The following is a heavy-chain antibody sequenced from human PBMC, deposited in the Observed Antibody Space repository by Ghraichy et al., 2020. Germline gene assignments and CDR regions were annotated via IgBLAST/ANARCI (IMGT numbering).Heavy chain of an antibody. D-gene: IGHD3-3*01. V-gene: IGHV3-21*01. CDR1: GFTFSSYS. CDR2: ISSSSSYI. CDR3: ARYQENYDFWREYYFDY. Sequence: GESLNISCAASGFTFSSYSMNWVRQAPGKGLEWVSSISSSSSYIYYADSVKGRFTISRDNAKNSLYLQMNSLRAEDTAVYYCARYQENYDFWREYYFDYWGQGTLVTVSS. J-gene: IGHJ4*02.